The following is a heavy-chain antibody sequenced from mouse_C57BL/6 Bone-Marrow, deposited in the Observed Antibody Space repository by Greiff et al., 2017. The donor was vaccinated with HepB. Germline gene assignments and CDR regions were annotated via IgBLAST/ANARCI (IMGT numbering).Heavy chain of an antibody. D-gene: IGHD1-1*01. V-gene: IGHV5-12*01. Sequence: EVKLMESGGGLVQPGGSLKLSCAASGFTFSDYYMYWVRQTPEKRLEWVAYISNGGGSTYYPDTVKGRFTISRDNAKNTLYLQMSRLKSEDTAMYYCARHPGSSYGWFAYWGQGTLVTVSA. CDR3: ARHPGSSYGWFAY. CDR1: GFTFSDYY. J-gene: IGHJ3*01. CDR2: ISNGGGST.